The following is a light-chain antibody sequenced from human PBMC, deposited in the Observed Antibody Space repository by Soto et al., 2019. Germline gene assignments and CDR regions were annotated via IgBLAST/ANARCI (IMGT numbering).Light chain of an antibody. J-gene: IGKJ1*01. V-gene: IGKV2-28*01. CDR3: MQARQART. Sequence: EIVLTQSPLSLAVTPGEPASISCRSSQSLLYSNGANYLDWYLQRPGQSPQLLIFLASNRASGAQDRLSGRESGTDSTLKSSRVEAEEVGIYYCMQARQARTFGPGTRVEFK. CDR2: LAS. CDR1: QSLLYSNGANY.